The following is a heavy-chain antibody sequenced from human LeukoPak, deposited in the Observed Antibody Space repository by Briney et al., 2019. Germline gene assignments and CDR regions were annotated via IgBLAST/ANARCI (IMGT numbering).Heavy chain of an antibody. CDR3: ARGYRYYYDSSGEDY. V-gene: IGHV1-18*01. D-gene: IGHD3-22*01. J-gene: IGHJ4*02. CDR1: GYTFTSYG. CDR2: ISAYNGNT. Sequence: ASVKVSFKASGYTFTSYGISWVRQAPGQGLDWMGWISAYNGNTNYAQKLQGRVTMTTDTSTSTAYMELSSLRSDDTAVYYCARGYRYYYDSSGEDYWGQGTLVTVSS.